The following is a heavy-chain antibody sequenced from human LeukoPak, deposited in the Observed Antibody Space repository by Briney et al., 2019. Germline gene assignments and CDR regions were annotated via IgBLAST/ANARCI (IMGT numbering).Heavy chain of an antibody. J-gene: IGHJ6*03. V-gene: IGHV4-4*07. CDR3: ARAVVKQSYYYYYMDV. CDR1: GGSISSYY. CDR2: IYTSGST. D-gene: IGHD6-13*01. Sequence: PSETLSLTCTVSGGSISSYYWSWIRQPAGKGLEWIGRIYTSGSTNYNPSLKSRVTISVDTSKNQFSLKLSSVTAADTAVYYCARAVVKQSYYYYYMDVWGKGTTVTVSS.